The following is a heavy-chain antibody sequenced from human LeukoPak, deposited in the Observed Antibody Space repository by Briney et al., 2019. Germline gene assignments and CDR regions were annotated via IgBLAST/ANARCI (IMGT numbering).Heavy chain of an antibody. CDR1: GFTFSSYS. CDR3: ASPIKYSGYDLFY. D-gene: IGHD5-12*01. Sequence: PGGSLRLSCAAPGFTFSSYSMNWVRQAPGKGLEWVSSISSSSSYIYYADSVKGRFTISRDNAKNSLYLQMNSLRAEDTAVYYCASPIKYSGYDLFYWGQGTLVTVSS. J-gene: IGHJ4*02. CDR2: ISSSSSYI. V-gene: IGHV3-21*01.